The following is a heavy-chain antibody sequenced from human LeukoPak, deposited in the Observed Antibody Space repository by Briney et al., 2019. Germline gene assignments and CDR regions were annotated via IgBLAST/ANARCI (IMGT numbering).Heavy chain of an antibody. CDR3: AREEYGDYHDAFDI. CDR1: GGTFSSYA. V-gene: IGHV1-69*05. D-gene: IGHD4-17*01. J-gene: IGHJ3*02. CDR2: IIPIFGTA. Sequence: SVKVSCKASGGTFSSYAISWVRQAPGQGLEWMGRIIPIFGTANYAQKFQGRVTITTDESPSTAYMELSSLRSEDTAVYYCAREEYGDYHDAFDIWGQGTMVTVSS.